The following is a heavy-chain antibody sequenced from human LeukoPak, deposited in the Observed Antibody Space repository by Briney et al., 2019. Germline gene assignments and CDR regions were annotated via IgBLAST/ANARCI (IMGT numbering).Heavy chain of an antibody. J-gene: IGHJ3*02. CDR1: GFTFNSYA. CDR2: ISSGSSTI. D-gene: IGHD1-1*01. CDR3: ARKMKTGDRVGTFDI. V-gene: IGHV3-48*04. Sequence: PGGSLRLSCAASGFTFNSYAMNWVRQAPGKGLEWLSYISSGSSTIYYADSVEGRFTISRDNAKNSLYLQMNSLTAEDTAVYYCARKMKTGDRVGTFDIWGQGTMVTVSS.